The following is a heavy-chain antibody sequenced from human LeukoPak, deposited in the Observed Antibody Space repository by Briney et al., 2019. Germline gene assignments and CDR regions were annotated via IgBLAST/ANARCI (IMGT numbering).Heavy chain of an antibody. D-gene: IGHD3-16*01. CDR1: GFTFSSYW. CDR3: ARDLSGGGYDY. V-gene: IGHV3-7*03. Sequence: GGSLRLSCAASGFTFSSYWMSWVRQAPGKGLEWVANIKEDGSEKYYVDSVKSRFTISRDNAKNSLYLQMNSLRAEDTAVYYCARDLSGGGYDYWRQGTLVTVSS. J-gene: IGHJ4*02. CDR2: IKEDGSEK.